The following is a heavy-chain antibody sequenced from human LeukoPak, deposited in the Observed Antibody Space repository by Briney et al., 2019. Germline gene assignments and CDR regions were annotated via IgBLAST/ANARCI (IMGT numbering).Heavy chain of an antibody. CDR1: GYTFSSYD. J-gene: IGHJ5*02. V-gene: IGHV1-8*01. D-gene: IGHD3-10*01. Sequence: ASVKVSCKASGYTFSSYDINWVRQATGQGLEWMGWMNPNTGNIDYAQKSQGRVAMTRNTSITTAYMELYNLTSEDTAVYYCARGGSGRYNWFDPWGQGTLVTVSS. CDR3: ARGGSGRYNWFDP. CDR2: MNPNTGNI.